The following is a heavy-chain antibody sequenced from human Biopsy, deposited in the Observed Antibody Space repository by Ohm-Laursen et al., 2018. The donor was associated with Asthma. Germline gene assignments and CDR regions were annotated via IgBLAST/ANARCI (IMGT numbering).Heavy chain of an antibody. J-gene: IGHJ4*02. CDR2: INSVFGTT. CDR1: GGTFNTYV. Sequence: SSVKVSCKPLGGTFNTYVIGWVRQAPGQGLEWMGGINSVFGTTTYPQKFQDRVTITADDSTSTVYMELSSLRSEDTAVYYCARKAGSCISRTCYSLDFWGQGTLVTFSS. V-gene: IGHV1-69*01. CDR3: ARKAGSCISRTCYSLDF. D-gene: IGHD2-2*01.